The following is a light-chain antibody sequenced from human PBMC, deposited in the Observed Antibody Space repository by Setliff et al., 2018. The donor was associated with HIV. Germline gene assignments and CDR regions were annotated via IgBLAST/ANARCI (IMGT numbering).Light chain of an antibody. CDR2: EVS. V-gene: IGLV2-18*02. CDR1: SSDVGSSNR. CDR3: SSYTSSSTWV. J-gene: IGLJ3*02. Sequence: QSVLAQPPSVSGSPGQSVTISCSGTSSDVGSSNRVSWYQQPPGTAPKLMIYEVSNRPSGVSNRFSGSKSGNTASLTISGLQAEDEADYYCSSYTSSSTWVFGGGTKVTV.